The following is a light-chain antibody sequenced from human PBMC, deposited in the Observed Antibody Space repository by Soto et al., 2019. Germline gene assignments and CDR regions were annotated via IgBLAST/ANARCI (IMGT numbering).Light chain of an antibody. Sequence: SYELTQPPSVSVAPGQTARITCGGNNIGSKSVNWYQQKPGQAPVLVVYDDSDRPSGIPERFSGSNSGNTATLTISRVEAGDEADYYCQVWDSSSAQRVFGGGTKLTVL. V-gene: IGLV3-21*02. J-gene: IGLJ3*02. CDR3: QVWDSSSAQRV. CDR2: DDS. CDR1: NIGSKS.